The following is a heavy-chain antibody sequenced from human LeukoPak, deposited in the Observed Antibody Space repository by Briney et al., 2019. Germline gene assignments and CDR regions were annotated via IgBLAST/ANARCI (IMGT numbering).Heavy chain of an antibody. CDR3: ARHGAFFTRGFCSNSNCYVDGLQT. CDR2: FYDTVST. V-gene: IGHV4-59*08. CDR1: GDSISSSY. J-gene: IGHJ3*01. Sequence: KSSETLSLTCTVSGDSISSSYWSWIRQSPGKGLEWIGYFYDTVSTKYNPSLKRRVIISTDKSKNQLSLKLNSVTAADTAVYYCARHGAFFTRGFCSNSNCYVDGLQTWGQGIVDSVSS. D-gene: IGHD2-2*01.